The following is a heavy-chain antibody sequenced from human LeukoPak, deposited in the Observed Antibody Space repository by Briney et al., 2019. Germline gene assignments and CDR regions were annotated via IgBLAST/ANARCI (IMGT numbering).Heavy chain of an antibody. D-gene: IGHD3-16*01. CDR2: ISSSSTI. CDR1: GFTFSSYS. Sequence: GGSLRLSCAASGFTFSSYSMNWVRQAPGKGLEWVSYISSSSTIYYADSVKGRFTISRDNARNSLYLQMNSLRAEDTAVYYCARAYITPYAFFDYWGQGTLVTVSS. J-gene: IGHJ4*02. CDR3: ARAYITPYAFFDY. V-gene: IGHV3-48*04.